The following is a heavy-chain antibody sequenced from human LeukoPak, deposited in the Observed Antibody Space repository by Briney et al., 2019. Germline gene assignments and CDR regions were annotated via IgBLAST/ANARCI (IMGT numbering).Heavy chain of an antibody. CDR1: GFTFSSYG. CDR2: IRYDGSNK. D-gene: IGHD6-6*01. J-gene: IGHJ4*02. V-gene: IGHV3-30*02. Sequence: GGSLRLSCAASGFTFSSYGMHWVRQAPGKGLEWVAFIRYDGSNKYYADSVKGRFTISRDNSKNTLYLQMNSLRAEDTAVYYCARDGYSSSFYFDYWGQGTLVTVSS. CDR3: ARDGYSSSFYFDY.